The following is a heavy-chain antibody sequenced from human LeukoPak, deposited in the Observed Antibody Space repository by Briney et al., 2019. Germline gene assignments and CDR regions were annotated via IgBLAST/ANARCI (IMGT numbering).Heavy chain of an antibody. CDR3: ARHTATGTIDY. CDR2: ISFDGSNT. J-gene: IGHJ4*02. V-gene: IGHV3-30*07. Sequence: GGSLRLSCAASGFTFSNYAMHWVRQAPGKELEWVADISFDGSNTYHADSVRGRLTISRDNSKNTLYLQMNSLRAEDTAVYYCARHTATGTIDYWGQGTLVTASS. D-gene: IGHD1-7*01. CDR1: GFTFSNYA.